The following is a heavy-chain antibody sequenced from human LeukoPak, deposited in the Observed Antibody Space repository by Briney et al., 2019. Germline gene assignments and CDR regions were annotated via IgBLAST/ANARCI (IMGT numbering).Heavy chain of an antibody. J-gene: IGHJ6*03. D-gene: IGHD3-22*01. CDR2: IIPIFGTA. Sequence: SVKVSCKASGGTFSSYAISWVRQAPGEGLEWMGGIIPIFGTANYAQKFQGRVTITTDESTSTAYMELSSLRSEDTAVYYCAREAIVVVMNYYYYYMDVWGKGTTVTVSS. V-gene: IGHV1-69*05. CDR1: GGTFSSYA. CDR3: AREAIVVVMNYYYYYMDV.